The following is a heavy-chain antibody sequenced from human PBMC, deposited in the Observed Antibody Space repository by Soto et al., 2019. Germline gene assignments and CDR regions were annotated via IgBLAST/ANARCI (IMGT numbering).Heavy chain of an antibody. J-gene: IGHJ4*02. Sequence: EVQLVESGGGLVQPGGSLRLSCAASGFIFSSYWMSWVRQAPGKGLEWVANLKQDGSEKYYVDSVKGRFTISRDDSKNTLYLQMNSLKTEDTAVYYCTTVGLDYGDYAVDYWGQGTLVTVSS. CDR3: TTVGLDYGDYAVDY. D-gene: IGHD4-17*01. V-gene: IGHV3-7*03. CDR1: GFIFSSYW. CDR2: LKQDGSEK.